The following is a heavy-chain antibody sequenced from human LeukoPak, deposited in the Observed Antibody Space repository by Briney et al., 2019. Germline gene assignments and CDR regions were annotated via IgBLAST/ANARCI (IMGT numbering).Heavy chain of an antibody. V-gene: IGHV4-4*07. J-gene: IGHJ6*03. CDR3: ARYHRDFWSGYTDRDENYYYYYYMDV. CDR2: IYTSGST. D-gene: IGHD3-3*01. Sequence: SETLSLTCTVSGGSISSYYWSWIRQPAGKGLEWIGRIYTSGSTNYNPSLKSRVTMSVDTSKNQFSLKLSSVTAADTAVYYCARYHRDFWSGYTDRDENYYYYYYMDVWGKGTTVTVSS. CDR1: GGSISSYY.